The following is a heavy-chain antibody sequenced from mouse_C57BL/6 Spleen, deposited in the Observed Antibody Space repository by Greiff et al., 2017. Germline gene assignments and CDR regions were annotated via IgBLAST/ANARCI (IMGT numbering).Heavy chain of an antibody. Sequence: VKLMESGPELVKPGASVKISCKASGYTFTDYYINWVKQRPGQGLEWIGWIFPGSGSTYYNEKFKGKATLTVDKSSSTAYMLLSSLTSEDSAVYFCARWGTTVVATSGDYWGQGTTLTVSS. D-gene: IGHD1-1*01. CDR3: ARWGTTVVATSGDY. CDR2: IFPGSGST. V-gene: IGHV1-75*01. J-gene: IGHJ2*01. CDR1: GYTFTDYY.